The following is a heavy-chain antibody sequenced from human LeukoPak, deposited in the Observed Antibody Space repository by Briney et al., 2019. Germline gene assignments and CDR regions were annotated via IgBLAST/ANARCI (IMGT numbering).Heavy chain of an antibody. CDR2: IYYSGST. Sequence: SETLSLTCTVSGGSVSSGSYYWSWIRQPPGKGLEWIGYIYYSGSTNYHPSLKSRVTISVDTSKNQFSLKLSSVTAADTAVYYCARVVGGYHGNWFDPWGQGTLVTVSS. J-gene: IGHJ5*02. D-gene: IGHD2-15*01. CDR3: ARVVGGYHGNWFDP. CDR1: GGSVSSGSYY. V-gene: IGHV4-61*01.